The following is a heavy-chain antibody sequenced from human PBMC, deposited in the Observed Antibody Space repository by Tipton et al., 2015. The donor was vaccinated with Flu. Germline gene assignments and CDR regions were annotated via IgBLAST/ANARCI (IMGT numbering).Heavy chain of an antibody. J-gene: IGHJ5*02. Sequence: TLSLTCGVSGDSVRSSNYYWGWIRQPPGKGLEWIGNIHRSGNTYHNPSLKSRVTMSVDTSKNQFSLKLSSLTAADTAVYFCARRDFSNYVSEPKNWFHAWGQGTLVTVSS. CDR3: ARRDFSNYVSEPKNWFHA. CDR1: GDSVRSSNYY. D-gene: IGHD4-11*01. V-gene: IGHV4-38-2*01. CDR2: IHRSGNT.